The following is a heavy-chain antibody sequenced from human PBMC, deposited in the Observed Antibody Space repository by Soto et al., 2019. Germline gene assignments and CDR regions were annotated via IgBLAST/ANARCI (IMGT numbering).Heavy chain of an antibody. CDR3: ARDRNYDFWSGYSYGMDV. CDR2: ISSSGSTI. J-gene: IGHJ6*02. V-gene: IGHV3-48*03. CDR1: GFTFSSYE. D-gene: IGHD3-3*01. Sequence: LRLSCAASGFTFSSYEMNWVRQAPGKGLEWVSYISSSGSTIYYADSVKGRFTISRDNAKNSLYLQMNSLRAEDTAVYYCARDRNYDFWSGYSYGMDVWGQGTTVTVSS.